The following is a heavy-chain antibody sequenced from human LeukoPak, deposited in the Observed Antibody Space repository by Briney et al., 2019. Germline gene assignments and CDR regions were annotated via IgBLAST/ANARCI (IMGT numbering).Heavy chain of an antibody. CDR3: ARDQKYFDWPSDRGYFDY. J-gene: IGHJ4*02. D-gene: IGHD3-9*01. Sequence: PSETLSPTCTVSGGSISSGSYYWSWIRQPAGKGLEWIGRIYTSGSTNYNPSLKSRVTMSVDTSKNQFSLKLSSVTAADTAVYYCARDQKYFDWPSDRGYFDYWGQGTLVTVSS. CDR2: IYTSGST. CDR1: GGSISSGSYY. V-gene: IGHV4-61*02.